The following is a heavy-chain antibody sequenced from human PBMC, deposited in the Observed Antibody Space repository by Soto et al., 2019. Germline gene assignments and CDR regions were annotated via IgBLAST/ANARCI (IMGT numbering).Heavy chain of an antibody. V-gene: IGHV1-69*13. CDR3: ARAPGHYDFWSGPRYYYYGMDV. J-gene: IGHJ6*02. CDR1: GGTFSSYA. Sequence: SVKVSCKASGGTFSSYAISWVRQAPGQGLEWMGGIIPIFGTANYAQKFQGRVTITADESTSTAYMELSSLRSEDTAVYYCARAPGHYDFWSGPRYYYYGMDVWGQGTTVTVSS. D-gene: IGHD3-3*01. CDR2: IIPIFGTA.